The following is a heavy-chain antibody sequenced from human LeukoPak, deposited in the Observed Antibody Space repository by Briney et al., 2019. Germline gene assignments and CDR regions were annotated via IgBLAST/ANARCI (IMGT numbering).Heavy chain of an antibody. CDR3: ARDSARGYSYGYNAFDI. J-gene: IGHJ3*02. Sequence: GASVKVSCKASGYNFRNYGIGWVRQARRQGLEWLGWFTAGNGNTNYAQKVQGRVTMTTDTSTSTAYMELRSLRSDDTAVYFCARDSARGYSYGYNAFDIWGQGTMVTVSS. V-gene: IGHV1-18*01. D-gene: IGHD5-18*01. CDR1: GYNFRNYG. CDR2: FTAGNGNT.